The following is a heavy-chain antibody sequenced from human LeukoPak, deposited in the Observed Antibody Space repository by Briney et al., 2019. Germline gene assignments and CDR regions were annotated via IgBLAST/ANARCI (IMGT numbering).Heavy chain of an antibody. V-gene: IGHV4-59*08. CDR3: ARRNTADASIDF. J-gene: IGHJ4*02. CDR2: IFYSGGST. D-gene: IGHD2/OR15-2a*01. Sequence: SETLSLTCTVSGGSIIGHWWSWIRQPPGKGLEWIGDIFYSGGSTNYNPSLKGRLTMSLDTSKNQFSLKLTSVTAADTAMYYCARRNTADASIDFWGQGTLVTASS. CDR1: GGSIIGHW.